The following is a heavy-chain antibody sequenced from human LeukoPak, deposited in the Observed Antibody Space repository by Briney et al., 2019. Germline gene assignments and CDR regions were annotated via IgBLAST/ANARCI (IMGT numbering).Heavy chain of an antibody. Sequence: PSESLSLTCTVSGGSISGYYWTWIRQPPGKRPEWIGYIDDSGTTSYNPPLKSRATISVDTSKNQFSLKLTSVTAADTALYYCGRDVHCRGGSCSTFWGQGTLVTVSS. V-gene: IGHV4-59*01. D-gene: IGHD2-15*01. J-gene: IGHJ4*02. CDR1: GGSISGYY. CDR3: GRDVHCRGGSCSTF. CDR2: IDDSGTT.